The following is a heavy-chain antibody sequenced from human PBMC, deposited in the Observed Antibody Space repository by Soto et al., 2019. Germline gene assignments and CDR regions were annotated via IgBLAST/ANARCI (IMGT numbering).Heavy chain of an antibody. CDR3: AKSRVFIGAIVTLLDS. CDR1: GFTFSSYA. V-gene: IGHV3-23*01. D-gene: IGHD3-16*02. J-gene: IGHJ4*02. CDR2: ISNNVDTA. Sequence: EVQLLESGGGLVQPGGSLTLSCATSGFTFSSYAMVWVRQAAEKGLVWVASISNNVDTAYYADSVKGRFKISRGNSENTLYLQMNGLRADATALYFCAKSRVFIGAIVTLLDSWGQGTQVTVSS.